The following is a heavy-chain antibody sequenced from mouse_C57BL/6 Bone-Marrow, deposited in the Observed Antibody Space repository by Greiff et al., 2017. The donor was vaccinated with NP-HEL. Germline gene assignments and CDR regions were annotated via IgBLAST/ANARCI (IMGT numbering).Heavy chain of an antibody. Sequence: QVQLQQPGAELVKPGASVKLSCKASGYTFTSYWMHWVKQRPGQGLEWIGMIPPNRGSTNYNEKFKSKATLTVDKSSSTAYMQLSSLTSEDSAVYYCARGIRAFWYFDVWGTGTTVTVSS. J-gene: IGHJ1*03. V-gene: IGHV1-64*01. CDR1: GYTFTSYW. CDR3: ARGIRAFWYFDV. CDR2: IPPNRGST. D-gene: IGHD3-3*01.